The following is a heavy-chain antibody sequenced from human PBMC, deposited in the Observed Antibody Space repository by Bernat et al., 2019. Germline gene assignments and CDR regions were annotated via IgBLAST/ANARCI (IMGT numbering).Heavy chain of an antibody. CDR1: GFTFSSYG. Sequence: QVQLVESGGGVVQPGRSLRLSCAASGFTFSSYGMHWVRQAPGKGLEWVAVIWYDGSNKYYADSVKGRFTISRDNSKNTLYLQMNSLRAEDTAVYYCARDQGITGTTGRNWYFDLWGRGTLVTVSS. J-gene: IGHJ2*01. CDR2: IWYDGSNK. CDR3: ARDQGITGTTGRNWYFDL. D-gene: IGHD1-14*01. V-gene: IGHV3-33*01.